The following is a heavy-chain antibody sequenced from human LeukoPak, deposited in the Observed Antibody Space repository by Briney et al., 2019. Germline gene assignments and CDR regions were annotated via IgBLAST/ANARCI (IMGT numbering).Heavy chain of an antibody. D-gene: IGHD1-1*01. Sequence: GGSLRLSCAASGFSISRYWMSWVRQARGKGLEWVANIKQDGSEIYYVDSVKGRFTISRDNAKNSLSLQMNSLRAEDTAVYYCAREHGDWNGFRDLWGQGTLVAVSS. J-gene: IGHJ5*02. CDR1: GFSISRYW. V-gene: IGHV3-7*03. CDR2: IKQDGSEI. CDR3: AREHGDWNGFRDL.